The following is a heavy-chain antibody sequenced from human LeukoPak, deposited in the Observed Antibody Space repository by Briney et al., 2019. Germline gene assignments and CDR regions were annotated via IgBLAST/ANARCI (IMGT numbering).Heavy chain of an antibody. CDR1: GGSISSSSYY. D-gene: IGHD3-10*01. CDR2: IYYSGST. CDR3: ARRRGAYYYYYGMDV. V-gene: IGHV4-39*07. Sequence: SETLSLTCTVSGGSISSSSYYWGWIRQPPGKGLEWVGSIYYSGSTYYNPSLKSRVTISVDTSKNQFSLKLSSVTAADTAVYYCARRRGAYYYYYGMDVWGQGTTVTVSS. J-gene: IGHJ6*02.